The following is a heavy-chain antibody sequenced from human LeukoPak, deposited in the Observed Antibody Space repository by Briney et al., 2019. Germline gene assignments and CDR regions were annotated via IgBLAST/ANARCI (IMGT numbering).Heavy chain of an antibody. CDR3: ARKDLLWLGELSQPPKGAFDI. D-gene: IGHD3-10*01. CDR2: IYYSGST. V-gene: IGHV4-39*07. CDR1: GGSISSSSYY. J-gene: IGHJ3*02. Sequence: SETLSLTCTVSGGSISSSSYYWGWIRRPPGKGLEWIGSIYYSGSTYYNPSLKSRVTISVDTSKNQFSLKLSSVTAADTAVYYCARKDLLWLGELSQPPKGAFDIWGQGTMVTVSS.